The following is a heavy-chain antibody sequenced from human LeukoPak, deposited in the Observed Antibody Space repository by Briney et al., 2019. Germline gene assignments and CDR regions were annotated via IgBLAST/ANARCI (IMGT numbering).Heavy chain of an antibody. D-gene: IGHD1-1*01. CDR1: GFSFHEHG. CDR3: AKRSGSPHNFDY. J-gene: IGHJ4*02. V-gene: IGHV3-43*02. Sequence: GGSLRLSCGASGFSFHEHGMHWVRQTPGKGLEWVSLISGDGGNKHYADSVRGRFTISRDNSKNLLSLQMNSLRGDDTALYFCAKRSGSPHNFDYWGQGALVTVSS. CDR2: ISGDGGNK.